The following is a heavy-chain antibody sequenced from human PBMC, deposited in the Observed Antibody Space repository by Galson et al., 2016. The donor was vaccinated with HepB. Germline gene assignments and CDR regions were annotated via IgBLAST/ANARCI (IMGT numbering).Heavy chain of an antibody. V-gene: IGHV4-34*01. J-gene: IGHJ5*02. CDR3: TLLRGPHLVRGVTRDSWFDP. D-gene: IGHD3-10*01. Sequence: LSLTCAVYGGSLSDYYWIWIRQTPEKGLEWIGEIDQSGFPTYKSSLKSRLTLPVDTSKKQVSLKMSSVTAADTAMYCCTLLRGPHLVRGVTRDSWFDPWGQGTLVTVSS. CDR2: IDQSGFP. CDR1: GGSLSDYY.